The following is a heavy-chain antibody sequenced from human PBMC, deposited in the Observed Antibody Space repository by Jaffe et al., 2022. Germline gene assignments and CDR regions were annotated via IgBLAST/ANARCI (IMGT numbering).Heavy chain of an antibody. V-gene: IGHV4-38-2*01. J-gene: IGHJ4*02. CDR3: ARLDRDDDVDIVATINQYYFDY. CDR1: GYSISSGYY. D-gene: IGHD5-12*01. Sequence: QVQLQESGPGLVKPSETLSLTCAVSGYSISSGYYWGWIRQPPGKGLEWIGSIYHSGSTYYNPSLKSRVTISVDTSKNQFSLKLSSVTAADTAVYYCARLDRDDDVDIVATINQYYFDYWGQGTLVTVSS. CDR2: IYHSGST.